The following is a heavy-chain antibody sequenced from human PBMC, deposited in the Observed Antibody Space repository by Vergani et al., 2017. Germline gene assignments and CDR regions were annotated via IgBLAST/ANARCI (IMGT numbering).Heavy chain of an antibody. J-gene: IGHJ4*02. CDR2: IHPADSDT. CDR3: ARLYGRDSSGSKYFDY. CDR1: GYSFTNYW. D-gene: IGHD3-22*01. Sequence: EVQLVQSGAEVKKPGESLKISCQISGYSFTNYWIGWVRQMPGKGLEWMGIIHPADSDTRYSPSFQGQVTISVEKSISHAYLQRSSLRASDSAMYYCARLYGRDSSGSKYFDYWGQGTLVTVSS. V-gene: IGHV5-51*01.